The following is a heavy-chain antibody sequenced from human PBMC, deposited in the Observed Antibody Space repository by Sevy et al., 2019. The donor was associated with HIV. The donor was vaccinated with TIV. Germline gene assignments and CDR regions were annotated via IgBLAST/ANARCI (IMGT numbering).Heavy chain of an antibody. Sequence: SETLSLTCTVSGGSISSYYWSWIRQPPGKGLEWIGYIYYSGSTNYNPSLKSRVTISVDTSKNQFSLKLSSVTAADTAVYYCAGESHGSPTSWGQGTLVTVSS. CDR3: AGESHGSPTS. V-gene: IGHV4-59*01. CDR1: GGSISSYY. J-gene: IGHJ5*02. CDR2: IYYSGST.